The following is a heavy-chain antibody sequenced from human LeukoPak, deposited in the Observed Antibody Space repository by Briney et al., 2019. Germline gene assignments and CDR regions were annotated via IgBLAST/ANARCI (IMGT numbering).Heavy chain of an antibody. J-gene: IGHJ3*02. D-gene: IGHD1-1*01. CDR1: GFTVSSNY. CDR3: AREGNDGAFDI. V-gene: IGHV3-66*01. CDR2: IYSGGST. Sequence: GVSLRLSCAASGFTVSSNYMSWVRQAPGKGLEWVSVIYSGGSTYSADSVKGRFTISRDNSKNTLYLQMNSLRAEDTAVYYCAREGNDGAFDIWGQGTMVTVSS.